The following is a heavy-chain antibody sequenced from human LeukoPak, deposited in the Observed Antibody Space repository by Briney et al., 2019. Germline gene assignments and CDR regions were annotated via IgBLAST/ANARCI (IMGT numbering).Heavy chain of an antibody. CDR2: IYYSGST. CDR3: ARGGLGYCSSTSCFRIKDAFDI. V-gene: IGHV4-59*01. Sequence: PSETLSLTCTVSGGSISSYCWSWIRQPPGKGLEWIGYIYYSGSTNYNPSLKSRVTISVDTSKNQFSLKLSSVTAADTAVYYCARGGLGYCSSTSCFRIKDAFDIWGQGTMVTVSS. CDR1: GGSISSYC. J-gene: IGHJ3*02. D-gene: IGHD2-2*01.